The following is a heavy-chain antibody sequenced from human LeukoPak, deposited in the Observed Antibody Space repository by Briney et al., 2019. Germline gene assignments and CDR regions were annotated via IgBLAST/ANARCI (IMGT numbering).Heavy chain of an antibody. V-gene: IGHV3-74*01. D-gene: IGHD2-2*01. CDR1: GNFW. CDR2: INGDGSWK. J-gene: IGHJ4*02. CDR3: VSFYVTY. Sequence: GGSLRLSCAASGNFWMHWVRQAPGEGRLWVSHINGDGSWKTYEDPVKGRVTISKDNAKNTVYLQMINLRAEDTAVYYCVSFYVTYWGRGTLVTVSS.